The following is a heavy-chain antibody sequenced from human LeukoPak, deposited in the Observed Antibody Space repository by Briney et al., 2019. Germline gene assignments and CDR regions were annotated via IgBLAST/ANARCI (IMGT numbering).Heavy chain of an antibody. CDR3: ARHFIPPVKGYCSSTSCYNLQPLKWFDP. J-gene: IGHJ5*02. Sequence: HPGAPSLTCAVSGYSISRGYYWGGTRQPPGKGLEGFGRFYHSVSTYTKPSLKSRVTISVDTSKNHSSLKLSSVTAAYTSMYYCARHFIPPVKGYCSSTSCYNLQPLKWFDPWGKGTLVTVS. CDR1: GYSISRGYY. D-gene: IGHD2-2*02. CDR2: FYHSVST. V-gene: IGHV4-38-2*01.